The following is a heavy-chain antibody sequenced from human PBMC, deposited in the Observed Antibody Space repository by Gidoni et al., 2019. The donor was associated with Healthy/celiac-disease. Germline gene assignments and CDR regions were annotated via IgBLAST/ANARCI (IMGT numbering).Heavy chain of an antibody. V-gene: IGHV3-48*01. CDR2: MSSSSSTI. Sequence: EVQLVESGGGLVQPGGSLRLTCEAAGFTFSRHSMNWVRHAPGKGLGGFSYMSSSSSTIYCAYSVKGRFNISRDNAKNSLYLQMNSLRAEDTAVYYCAREPGVRGVSSYYGMDVWGQGTTVTVSS. CDR1: GFTFSRHS. J-gene: IGHJ6*02. CDR3: AREPGVRGVSSYYGMDV. D-gene: IGHD3-10*01.